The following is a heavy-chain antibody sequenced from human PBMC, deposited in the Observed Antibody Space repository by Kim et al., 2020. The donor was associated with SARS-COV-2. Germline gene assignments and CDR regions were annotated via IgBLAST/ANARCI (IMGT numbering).Heavy chain of an antibody. V-gene: IGHV4-34*01. Sequence: SETLSLTCAVYGGSFSGYYWSWIRQPPGKGLEWIGEIHHSGGSHSNPSLKSRVTMSVDTSKNQFSLNLTSVTAADTALYFCARGSRGLVVAVGAPVDYFDYWGKGSLVTVSA. J-gene: IGHJ4*02. CDR1: GGSFSGYY. CDR3: ARGSRGLVVAVGAPVDYFDY. CDR2: IHHSGGS. D-gene: IGHD2-15*01.